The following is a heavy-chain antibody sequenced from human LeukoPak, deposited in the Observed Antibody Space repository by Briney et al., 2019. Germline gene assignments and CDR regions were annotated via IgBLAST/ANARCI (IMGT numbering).Heavy chain of an antibody. Sequence: AASVKVSFKVSGYTLTEVSIHWVRQAPGKGLEWMGGFDREDNEIMYAQRFQGRVTMTEDASTDTAYLEMSSLRSDDTAVYYCAAATATSFHYVWGSPHYTEEWRDWGQGTLVTVSS. J-gene: IGHJ4*02. V-gene: IGHV1-24*01. CDR1: GYTLTEVS. D-gene: IGHD3-16*02. CDR3: AAATATSFHYVWGSPHYTEEWRD. CDR2: FDREDNEI.